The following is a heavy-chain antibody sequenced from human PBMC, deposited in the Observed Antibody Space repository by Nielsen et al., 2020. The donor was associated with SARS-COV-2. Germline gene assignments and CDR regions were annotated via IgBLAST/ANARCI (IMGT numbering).Heavy chain of an antibody. Sequence: SETLSLTCTVSGGSISSGNYYWGWIRQPRGKGLEWIGSMYHSGSPYDSGTTYHNPSLKSRVTISVDTSNYQFSLKVRSVTAADTAVYYCARGPRRYCSPTGCHGVYYFDYWGQGSLVTVSS. J-gene: IGHJ4*02. V-gene: IGHV4-39*07. CDR1: GGSISSGNYY. CDR2: MYHSGSPYDSGTT. CDR3: ARGPRRYCSPTGCHGVYYFDY. D-gene: IGHD2-2*01.